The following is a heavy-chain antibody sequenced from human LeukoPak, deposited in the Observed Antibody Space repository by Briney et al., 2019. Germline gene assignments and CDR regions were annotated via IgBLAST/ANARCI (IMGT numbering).Heavy chain of an antibody. J-gene: IGHJ4*02. CDR2: IIPIFGTA. V-gene: IGHV1-69*13. Sequence: APVKVSCKASGGTFSSYAISWVRQAPGQGLEWMGGIIPIFGTANYAQKFQGRVTITADESTSTAYMELSSLRSEDTAVYYCARTASGYYWDFDYWGQGTLVTVSS. D-gene: IGHD3-22*01. CDR3: ARTASGYYWDFDY. CDR1: GGTFSSYA.